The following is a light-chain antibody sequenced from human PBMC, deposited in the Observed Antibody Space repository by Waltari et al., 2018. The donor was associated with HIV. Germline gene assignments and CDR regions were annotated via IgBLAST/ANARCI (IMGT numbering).Light chain of an antibody. Sequence: QSALTQPPSVSGAPGQRVTISCTGNRSNIGAGYFVHWYQHLPGTDPKVLVYSAIHRPSGVPDRFSGSKSGTSASLVITGLQAEDEADYYCQSYDSSLRASVFGGGTKLTVL. CDR1: RSNIGAGYF. V-gene: IGLV1-40*01. J-gene: IGLJ2*01. CDR3: QSYDSSLRASV. CDR2: SAI.